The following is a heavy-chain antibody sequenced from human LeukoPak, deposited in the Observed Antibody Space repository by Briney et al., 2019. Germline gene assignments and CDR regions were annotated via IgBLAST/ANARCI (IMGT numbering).Heavy chain of an antibody. J-gene: IGHJ4*02. CDR1: GFSFSSHG. CDR2: ISPSAHIT. V-gene: IGHV3-23*01. D-gene: IGHD5-24*01. Sequence: GGSLRLSCAASGFSFSSHGMNWVRQAPGKGLEWISGISPSAHITYYADSVRGRFTISRDNSENTVYLHMSSLRAGDTAVYFCAKDDAWLQFNDWGQGTLVTVSS. CDR3: AKDDAWLQFND.